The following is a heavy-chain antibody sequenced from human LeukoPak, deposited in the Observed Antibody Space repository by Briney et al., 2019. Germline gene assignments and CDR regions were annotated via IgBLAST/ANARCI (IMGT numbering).Heavy chain of an antibody. J-gene: IGHJ6*03. CDR3: ASEGRLYYMDV. V-gene: IGHV3-7*01. CDR2: IKQDGSEK. CDR1: GFTFSSYW. Sequence: HPGGSLRLSCAASGFTFSSYWMSWVRLAPGKGLEWVANIKQDGSEKYYVDSVKGRFTISRDNAKNSLYLQMNSLRAEDTAVYYCASEGRLYYMDVWGKGTTVTV.